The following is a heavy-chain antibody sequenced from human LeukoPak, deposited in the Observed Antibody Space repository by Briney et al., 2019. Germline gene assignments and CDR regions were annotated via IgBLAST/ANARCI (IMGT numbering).Heavy chain of an antibody. CDR1: GFTFSSYS. V-gene: IGHV3-21*01. CDR2: ISSSSSYI. CDR3: ARELLTYSNHKLGHYMDV. D-gene: IGHD4-11*01. J-gene: IGHJ6*03. Sequence: GGSLRLSCAASGFTFSSYSMNWVRQAPGKGLEWVSCISSSSSYIYYADSVKGRFTISRENAKSSLYLQVNSLRAEDTAVYYCARELLTYSNHKLGHYMDVWGKGTTVTVSS.